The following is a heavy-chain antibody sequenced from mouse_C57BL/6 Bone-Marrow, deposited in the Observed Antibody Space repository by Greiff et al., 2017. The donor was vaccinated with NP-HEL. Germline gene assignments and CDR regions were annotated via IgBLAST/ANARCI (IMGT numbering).Heavy chain of an antibody. Sequence: VKLVESGPGLVAPSQSLSITCTVSGFSLTSYAISWVRQPPGKGLEWLGVIWTGGGTNYNAAPKSRLSISKDNPKRQVFLKMTSLLTDDTARYYCARKPGSTLLAMDYWGQGTSVTVSS. V-gene: IGHV2-9-1*01. CDR3: ARKPGSTLLAMDY. J-gene: IGHJ4*01. D-gene: IGHD1-1*01. CDR2: IWTGGGT. CDR1: GFSLTSYA.